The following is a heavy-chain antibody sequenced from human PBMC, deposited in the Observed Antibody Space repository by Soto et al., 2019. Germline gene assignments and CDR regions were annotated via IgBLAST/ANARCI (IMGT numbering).Heavy chain of an antibody. V-gene: IGHV4-31*03. CDR2: IYYSGST. CDR3: ARDPGVHLNWNDKVRSGFAFDI. D-gene: IGHD1-1*01. J-gene: IGHJ3*02. Sequence: PSETLSLTCTVSGGSISSGGYYWSWIRQHPGKGLEWIGYIYYSGSTYYNPSLKSRVTISVDTSKNQFSLELSSVTAADTAVYYCARDPGVHLNWNDKVRSGFAFDIWGQGTMVTV. CDR1: GGSISSGGYY.